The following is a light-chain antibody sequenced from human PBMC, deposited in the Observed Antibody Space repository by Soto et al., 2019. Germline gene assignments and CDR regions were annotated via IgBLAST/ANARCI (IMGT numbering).Light chain of an antibody. Sequence: EIVLTQSPGTLSLSPGERATXXXXASQSVSSTFLAWYQQKPGQAPRLLIFGASSRATGIPDRFSGSGSGTDFTLTISRLEPEDFALYYCQQYGGSPRTFGQGTKV. J-gene: IGKJ1*01. CDR1: QSVSSTF. CDR3: QQYGGSPRT. CDR2: GAS. V-gene: IGKV3-20*01.